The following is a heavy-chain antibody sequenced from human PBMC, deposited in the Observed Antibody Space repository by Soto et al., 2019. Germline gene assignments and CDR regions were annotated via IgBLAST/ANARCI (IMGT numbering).Heavy chain of an antibody. J-gene: IGHJ4*02. V-gene: IGHV3-21*01. CDR2: ISSSSSYI. CDR3: ARRAYYDRSGGWYYFDH. D-gene: IGHD3-22*01. CDR1: GFTFSSYS. Sequence: EVQLVESGGGLVKPGGSLRLSCAASGFTFSSYSMNCVRQAPGKGLEWVSSISSSSSYIYYADSVKGRFTISRDNAKNSLYLQMNRLRAADTVVYYCARRAYYDRSGGWYYFDHWGQGTLVTVSS.